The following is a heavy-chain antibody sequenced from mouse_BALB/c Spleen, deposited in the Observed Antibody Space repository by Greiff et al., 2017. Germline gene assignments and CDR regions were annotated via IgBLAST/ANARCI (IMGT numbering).Heavy chain of an antibody. D-gene: IGHD2-1*01. CDR1: GFTFSSFG. Sequence: EVQVVESGGGLVQPGGSRKLSCAASGFTFSSFGMHWVRQAPEKGLEWVAYISSGSSTIYYADTVKGRFTISRDNPKNTLFLQMTSLRSEDTAMYYCARCSRGGNYADYWGQGTTRTVSS. CDR3: ARCSRGGNYADY. CDR2: ISSGSSTI. V-gene: IGHV5-17*02. J-gene: IGHJ2*01.